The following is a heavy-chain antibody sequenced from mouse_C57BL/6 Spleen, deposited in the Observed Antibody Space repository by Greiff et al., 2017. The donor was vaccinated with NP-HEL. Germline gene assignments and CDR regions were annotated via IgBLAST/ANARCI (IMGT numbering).Heavy chain of an antibody. CDR3: ARLGSYYYGSSAMDY. CDR2: IYPRDGST. D-gene: IGHD1-1*01. CDR1: GYTFTSYD. J-gene: IGHJ4*01. Sequence: VQLQQSGPELVKPGASVKLSCKASGYTFTSYDINWVKQRPGQGLEWIGWIYPRDGSTKYNEKFKGKATLTVDTSSSTAYMELHSLTSEDSAVYFCARLGSYYYGSSAMDYWGQGTSVTVSS. V-gene: IGHV1-85*01.